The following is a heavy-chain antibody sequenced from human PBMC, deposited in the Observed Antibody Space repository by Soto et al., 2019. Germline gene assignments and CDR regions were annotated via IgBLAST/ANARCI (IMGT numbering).Heavy chain of an antibody. D-gene: IGHD2-15*01. CDR2: IYYSGST. CDR1: GGSISSGGYY. CDR3: ARANYCSGGSCYGYTTQLEYWFDP. V-gene: IGHV4-31*03. J-gene: IGHJ5*02. Sequence: SETLSLTCTVSGGSISSGGYYWIWIRQHPGKGLEWIGYIYYSGSTYYNPSLKSRVTISVDTSKNQFSLKLSSVTAADTAVYYCARANYCSGGSCYGYTTQLEYWFDPWGQGTLVTVSS.